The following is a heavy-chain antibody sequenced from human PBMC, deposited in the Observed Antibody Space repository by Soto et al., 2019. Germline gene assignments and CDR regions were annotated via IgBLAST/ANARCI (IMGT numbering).Heavy chain of an antibody. V-gene: IGHV3-21*01. J-gene: IGHJ5*02. CDR3: TRDASRDSSARGWFDP. CDR1: GFTFRSFT. D-gene: IGHD6-13*01. CDR2: ISSNSAYI. Sequence: PVGSLSLSCAASGFTFRSFTMNWVRQAPGKGLEWVSTISSNSAYIYYTDALRGRFTISRDNAKSSLHLQMNSLRAEDTAVYYCTRDASRDSSARGWFDPWGPGTLVTVSS.